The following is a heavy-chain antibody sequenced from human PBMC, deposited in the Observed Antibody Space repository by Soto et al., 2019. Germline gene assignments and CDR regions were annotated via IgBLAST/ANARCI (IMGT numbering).Heavy chain of an antibody. CDR3: ARGWGLTAEY. D-gene: IGHD2-21*02. CDR2: IWYDGSKK. V-gene: IGHV3-33*01. CDR1: GFTFSNYG. Sequence: QVQLVESGGGVVQPGRSLRLSCAASGFTFSNYGMHWVRQAPGKGLEWVAVIWYDGSKKYCADSVKGRFTISRDNSKNTLYLQMDSLRAEDTAVYYCARGWGLTAEYWGQGTLVTVSS. J-gene: IGHJ4*02.